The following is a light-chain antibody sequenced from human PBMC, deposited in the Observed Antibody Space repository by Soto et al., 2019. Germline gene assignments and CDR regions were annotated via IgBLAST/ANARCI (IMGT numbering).Light chain of an antibody. CDR3: AAWDDSLSRVV. V-gene: IGLV1-47*01. CDR2: KNN. Sequence: QSVLTQPPSVSGAPGQRVTISCTGSSSNIGAGYDVHWYQQLPGTAPRLLIYKNNQRPSGVPDRFSGSTSGTSASLATSGLRSEDEADYFCAAWDDSLSRVVFGEGTKLTVL. J-gene: IGLJ2*01. CDR1: SSNIGAGYD.